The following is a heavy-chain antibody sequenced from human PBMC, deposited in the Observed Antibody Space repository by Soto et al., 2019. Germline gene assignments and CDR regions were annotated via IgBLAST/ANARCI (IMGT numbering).Heavy chain of an antibody. CDR1: GFIFSSYA. J-gene: IGHJ4*02. CDR3: AKDYCSGGSCYSGN. V-gene: IGHV3-23*01. Sequence: PGGSLRLSCAASGFIFSSYAMNWVRQAPGKGLEWVSGISGTGDSTYYADSVKGRFTISRDDSKNTLYLQMNSLRAEDTAVYYCAKDYCSGGSCYSGNWGQGTLVTVSS. D-gene: IGHD2-15*01. CDR2: ISGTGDST.